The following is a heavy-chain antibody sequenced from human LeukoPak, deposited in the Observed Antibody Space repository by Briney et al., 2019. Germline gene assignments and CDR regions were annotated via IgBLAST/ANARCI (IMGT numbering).Heavy chain of an antibody. V-gene: IGHV3-23*01. D-gene: IGHD2-15*01. Sequence: GGSLRLFCAACGFTFRTYAMSWVRQTPGKGLEWVSALNNDGDNTYYADSVKGRFSVSRDNSKNTLHLQMNSLRAEDTAKYYCAQQLGYCSGGSCYFTSWGQGTLVTVSS. J-gene: IGHJ5*02. CDR1: GFTFRTYA. CDR3: AQQLGYCSGGSCYFTS. CDR2: LNNDGDNT.